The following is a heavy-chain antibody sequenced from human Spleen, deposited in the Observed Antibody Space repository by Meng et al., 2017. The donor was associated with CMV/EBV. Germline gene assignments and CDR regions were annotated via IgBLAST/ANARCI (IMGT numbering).Heavy chain of an antibody. CDR1: GGSFSGYY. CDR2: INHSGST. V-gene: IGHV4-34*01. J-gene: IGHJ5*02. CDR3: ARGKFEGWFDP. Sequence: QGQLQQWGSGLLKPSETLSLSCAVYGGSFSGYYWSWIRQPPGKGLEWIGEINHSGSTNYNPSLKSRVTISVDTSKNQFSLKLSSVTAADTAVYYCARGKFEGWFDPWGQGTLVTVSS. D-gene: IGHD3-16*01.